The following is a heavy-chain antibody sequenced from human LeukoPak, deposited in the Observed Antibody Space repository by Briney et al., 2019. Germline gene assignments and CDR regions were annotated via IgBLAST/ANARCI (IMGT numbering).Heavy chain of an antibody. V-gene: IGHV1-18*01. CDR3: ARDHGAVAVPSILPYMDV. CDR1: GYTFTSYG. Sequence: ASVKVSCKASGYTFTSYGISWVRQAPGQGLEWMGWISAYNGNTNYAQKLQGRVTMTTDTSTSTAYMELRSLRSDDTAVYYCARDHGAVAVPSILPYMDVWGKGTTVTVSS. CDR2: ISAYNGNT. D-gene: IGHD6-19*01. J-gene: IGHJ6*03.